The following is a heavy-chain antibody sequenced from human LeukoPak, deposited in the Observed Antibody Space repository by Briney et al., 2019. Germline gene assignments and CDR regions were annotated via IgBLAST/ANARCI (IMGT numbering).Heavy chain of an antibody. CDR2: IYSGGST. CDR3: ARSGRHSGSLFDY. V-gene: IGHV3-53*01. D-gene: IGHD1-26*01. Sequence: GGSLRLSCAASGFTFSDYYMSWIRQAPGRGLEWVSVIYSGGSTYYADSVKGRFTISRDNSKNTLYLQMNSLRAEDTAVYYCARSGRHSGSLFDYWGQGTLVTVSS. J-gene: IGHJ4*02. CDR1: GFTFSDYY.